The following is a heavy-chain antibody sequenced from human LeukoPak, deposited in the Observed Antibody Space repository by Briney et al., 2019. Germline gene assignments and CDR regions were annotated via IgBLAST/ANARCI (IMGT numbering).Heavy chain of an antibody. J-gene: IGHJ4*02. Sequence: PGGSLRLSCAASGFTFRSYWMSWVRQAPGKGLEWVANINKGGSVQYYMDSVKGRFTISRDAAKNSLYVQMNSLRDEDTAVYYCARVEYSGWNLESWGQGTLVTVSS. D-gene: IGHD5-12*01. CDR2: INKGGSVQ. CDR3: ARVEYSGWNLES. V-gene: IGHV3-7*01. CDR1: GFTFRSYW.